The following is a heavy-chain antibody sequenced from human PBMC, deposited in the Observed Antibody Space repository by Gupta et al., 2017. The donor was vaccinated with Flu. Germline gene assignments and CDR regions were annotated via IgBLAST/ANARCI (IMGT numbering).Heavy chain of an antibody. Sequence: EGQLLEYGGGLVQPGGSLRLSCEASGFTFSSYAMSWVRQGPGKGLEWVSGISSSGGTTYYADSVKGRFTISRDNSKNTLFLQVDSLRAEDTAMYYCAKRNVGSLTGWFGPWGQGALVTVSS. V-gene: IGHV3-23*01. D-gene: IGHD1-26*01. CDR1: GFTFSSYA. CDR2: ISSSGGTT. CDR3: AKRNVGSLTGWFGP. J-gene: IGHJ5*02.